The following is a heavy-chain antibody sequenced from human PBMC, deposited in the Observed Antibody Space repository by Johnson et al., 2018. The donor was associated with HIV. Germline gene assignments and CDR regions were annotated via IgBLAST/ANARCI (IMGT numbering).Heavy chain of an antibody. Sequence: QVQLVESGGGLVKPGRSLRLSCAASGFTFSNAWMSWVRQAPGKGLEWVSYISSSGSTIYYADSVKGRFTISRDNAKNSLYLQMNSLRAEDTAVYYCARDFSSSSNAFDIWGQGTMVTVSS. D-gene: IGHD6-6*01. V-gene: IGHV3-11*04. CDR1: GFTFSNAW. CDR2: ISSSGSTI. CDR3: ARDFSSSSNAFDI. J-gene: IGHJ3*02.